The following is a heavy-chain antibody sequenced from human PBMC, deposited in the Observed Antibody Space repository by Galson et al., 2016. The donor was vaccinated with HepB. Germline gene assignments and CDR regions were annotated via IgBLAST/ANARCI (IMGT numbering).Heavy chain of an antibody. CDR1: GFTFSSYN. V-gene: IGHV3-48*04. J-gene: IGHJ4*02. Sequence: SLRLSCAASGFTFSSYNMNWVRQAPGKGLEWVSYFSSSTGNILYPDSVKGRFTVSRDNAKNTLYLQMNSLRTEDTAVYYCARDPSRSIFDYGGDYWGQGTLVTVSS. D-gene: IGHD4/OR15-4a*01. CDR2: FSSSTGNI. CDR3: ARDPSRSIFDYGGDY.